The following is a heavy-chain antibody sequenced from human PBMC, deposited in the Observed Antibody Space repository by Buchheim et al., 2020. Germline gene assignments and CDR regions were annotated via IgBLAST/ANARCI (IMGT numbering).Heavy chain of an antibody. D-gene: IGHD2-21*02. CDR3: AGEGLDIDVRVTAIHGYRFDY. J-gene: IGHJ4*02. CDR1: GGSINSGDYY. Sequence: QVQLQESGPGLVKPSQTLSLTCTVSGGSINSGDYYWSWLRQPPGKGLEWIGNIYSSGDTSYNPSLKSRITISSDTSKSQFSLRLNSVTAADTAVYYCAGEGLDIDVRVTAIHGYRFDYWGQGT. V-gene: IGHV4-30-4*01. CDR2: IYSSGDT.